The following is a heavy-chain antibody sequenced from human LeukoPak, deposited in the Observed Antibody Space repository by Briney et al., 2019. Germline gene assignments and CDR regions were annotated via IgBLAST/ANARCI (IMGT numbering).Heavy chain of an antibody. CDR1: GASITTYY. CDR2: ISGSGANT. V-gene: IGHV3-23*01. CDR3: AKGRALEVVAAFNY. D-gene: IGHD2-15*01. Sequence: ETLSLTCTVSGASITTYYWSWIRQPPGKGLEWVSAISGSGANTYYADSVKGRFTISRDNSKNTLSLQMNTLRTDDTAVYYCAKGRALEVVAAFNYWGQGTVVTVSS. J-gene: IGHJ4*02.